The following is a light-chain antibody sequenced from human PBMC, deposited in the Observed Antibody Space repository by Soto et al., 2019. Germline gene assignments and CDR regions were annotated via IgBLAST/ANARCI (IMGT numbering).Light chain of an antibody. CDR1: QTIRTF. V-gene: IGKV1-39*01. J-gene: IGKJ2*01. CDR3: QQSDSTPYT. Sequence: DIPMPQSPSSLSASVGDRVTLTCRASQTIRTFLHWYPQKPGKAPRLLFYDASSLLSGVPSRFSGSGSGTDFTLTIASLQPEDCSTDYCQQSDSTPYTFGQGTTVEI. CDR2: DAS.